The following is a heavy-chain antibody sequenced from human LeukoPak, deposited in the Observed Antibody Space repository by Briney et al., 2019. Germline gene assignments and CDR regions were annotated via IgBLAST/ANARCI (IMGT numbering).Heavy chain of an antibody. J-gene: IGHJ4*02. V-gene: IGHV3-23*01. CDR2: ISGSGGST. D-gene: IGHD3-10*01. CDR3: AKGLWFGELSGGY. Sequence: GGSLRLSCAASGFTFSSYGMSWVRQAPGKGLEWVSAISGSGGSTYYADSVKGRFTISRDNSKNTLYLQMNSLRAEDTAVYYCAKGLWFGELSGGYWGQGTLVTVSS. CDR1: GFTFSSYG.